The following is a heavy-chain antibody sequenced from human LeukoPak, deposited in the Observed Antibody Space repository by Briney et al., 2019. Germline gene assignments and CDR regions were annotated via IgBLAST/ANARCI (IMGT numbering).Heavy chain of an antibody. Sequence: GGSLRLSCTASGFTFSSYAMSWVRQAPGKGLEWVSAISGSGGSTYYADSVKGRFTTSRDNSKNTLYLEMNSLRAEDTAAYYWPKVTWIQLWNGPTWYMDVWGKGTTVTVSS. CDR2: ISGSGGST. D-gene: IGHD5-18*01. V-gene: IGHV3-23*01. J-gene: IGHJ6*03. CDR1: GFTFSSYA. CDR3: PKVTWIQLWNGPTWYMDV.